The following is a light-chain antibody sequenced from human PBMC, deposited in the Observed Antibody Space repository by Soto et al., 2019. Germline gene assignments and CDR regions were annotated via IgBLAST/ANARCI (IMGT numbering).Light chain of an antibody. V-gene: IGLV1-44*01. CDR3: ASWDYSLNAVV. J-gene: IGLJ2*01. CDR1: SSNIGSYT. CDR2: SNN. Sequence: QSVLTQPPSASETPGQRVTISCSGSSSNIGSYTVNWYQQLPGAAPKLLIYSNNQRPSGVPDRFSGSKSGTSASLAISALQSEDEADYYCASWDYSLNAVVFGGGTKLTVL.